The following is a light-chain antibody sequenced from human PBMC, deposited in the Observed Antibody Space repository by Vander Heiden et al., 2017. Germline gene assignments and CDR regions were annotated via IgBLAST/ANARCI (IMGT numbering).Light chain of an antibody. CDR1: SSNIGSNT. V-gene: IGLV1-44*01. CDR2: SNN. Sequence: GQRVTISCSGSSSNIGSNTVNWYQQLPGTAPKLLIYSNNQRPSGVPDRFSGSKSGTSASLAISGLQSEDEADYYCAAWDDSLVVFGGGTKLTVL. CDR3: AAWDDSLVV. J-gene: IGLJ2*01.